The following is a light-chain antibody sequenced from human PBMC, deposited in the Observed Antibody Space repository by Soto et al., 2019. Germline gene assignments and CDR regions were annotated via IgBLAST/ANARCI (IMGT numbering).Light chain of an antibody. CDR3: QQYVTSSWT. CDR2: GAS. J-gene: IGKJ1*01. V-gene: IGKV3-20*01. CDR1: QSVSSW. Sequence: EIMLTQSPATLSLSPGERATLSCRASQSVSSWLAWYQQKPGKAPKLLIYGASSMDSGIPDRFSGSGSGTEFTLTISRLEPDDFAAYYCQQYVTSSWTFGQGTKVDIK.